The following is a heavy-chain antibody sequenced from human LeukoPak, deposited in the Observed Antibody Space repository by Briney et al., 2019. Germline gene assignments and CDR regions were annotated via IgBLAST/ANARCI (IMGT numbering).Heavy chain of an antibody. CDR3: ARRQKSYYYDSSGYYTPTSYFDY. J-gene: IGHJ4*02. CDR2: INHSGST. CDR1: GGSFSGYY. Sequence: TSETLSLTCAVYGGSFSGYYWSWIRQPPGKGLEWIGEINHSGSTNYNPSLKSRVIISVDTSKNQFSLKLSSVTAADTAVYYCARRQKSYYYDSSGYYTPTSYFDYWGQGTLVTVSS. V-gene: IGHV4-34*01. D-gene: IGHD3-22*01.